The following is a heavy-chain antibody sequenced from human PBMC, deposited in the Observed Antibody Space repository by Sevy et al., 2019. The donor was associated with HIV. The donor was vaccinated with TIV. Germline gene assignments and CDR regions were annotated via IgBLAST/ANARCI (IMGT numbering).Heavy chain of an antibody. J-gene: IGHJ3*02. CDR3: ARRKEYYDSSGYYYESAFDI. Sequence: ASVKVSCKASGGTFSSYAISWVRQAPGQGLEWMGGIIPIFGTANYAQKFQGRVTITADESTSTAYMELSSLRSEDTAVNYCARRKEYYDSSGYYYESAFDIWGQGTMVTVSS. V-gene: IGHV1-69*13. CDR1: GGTFSSYA. D-gene: IGHD3-22*01. CDR2: IIPIFGTA.